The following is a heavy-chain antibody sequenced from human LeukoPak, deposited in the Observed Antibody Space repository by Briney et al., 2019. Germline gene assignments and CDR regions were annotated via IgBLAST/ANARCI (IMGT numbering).Heavy chain of an antibody. J-gene: IGHJ3*02. Sequence: ASVKVSCKASGYTFTSYDINWVRQATGQGLEWMGWMNPNSGNTGYAQKFQGRVTMTRNTSISTAYMELGSLRSEDTAVYYCARSLVYAEDAFDIWGQGTMVTVSS. CDR1: GYTFTSYD. CDR2: MNPNSGNT. D-gene: IGHD2-8*01. V-gene: IGHV1-8*01. CDR3: ARSLVYAEDAFDI.